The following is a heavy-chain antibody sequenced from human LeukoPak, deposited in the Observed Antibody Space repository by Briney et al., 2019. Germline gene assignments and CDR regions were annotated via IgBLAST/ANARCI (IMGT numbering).Heavy chain of an antibody. Sequence: GGSLRLSCAASGFTFSSYAISWVRQAPGKGLEWVSGINLRGSGTYYARSVKGRFTISRDNSKNTLYLQMNGLRAEDMALYYCAKEFSVYDSYVFDSWGRGTLVTVSS. CDR3: AKEFSVYDSYVFDS. D-gene: IGHD5/OR15-5a*01. CDR1: GFTFSSYA. J-gene: IGHJ4*02. V-gene: IGHV3-23*01. CDR2: INLRGSGT.